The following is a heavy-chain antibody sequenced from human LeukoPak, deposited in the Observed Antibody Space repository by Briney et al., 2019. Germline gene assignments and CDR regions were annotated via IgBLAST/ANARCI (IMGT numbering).Heavy chain of an antibody. Sequence: PGGSLRLSCTASGFTFGDYAMSWVRQAPGKELEWVGFIRSKGHGGTTEYAASVKGRFTISRDDSKSIAYLQMNSLKTDDTAVYYCTNSPTGGFDYWGQGTLVTVSS. CDR3: TNSPTGGFDY. D-gene: IGHD5-18*01. CDR1: GFTFGDYA. V-gene: IGHV3-49*04. J-gene: IGHJ4*02. CDR2: IRSKGHGGTT.